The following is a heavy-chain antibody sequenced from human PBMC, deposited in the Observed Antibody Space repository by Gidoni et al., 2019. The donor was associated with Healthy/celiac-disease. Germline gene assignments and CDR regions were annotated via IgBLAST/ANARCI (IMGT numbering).Heavy chain of an antibody. J-gene: IGHJ6*03. CDR1: GFTFGDYA. V-gene: IGHV3-49*05. CDR3: TRYYDFWSGYRYYYYYYMDV. Sequence: EVQLVASGGGLVTPGRSLRLSCTASGFTFGDYAMSWFRQAPGKGLEWVCFIRSKAYGGTTEYAASVKGRFTISRDDSKRIAYLQMNSLKTEYTAVYYCTRYYDFWSGYRYYYYYYMDVWGKGTTVTVSS. D-gene: IGHD3-3*01. CDR2: IRSKAYGGTT.